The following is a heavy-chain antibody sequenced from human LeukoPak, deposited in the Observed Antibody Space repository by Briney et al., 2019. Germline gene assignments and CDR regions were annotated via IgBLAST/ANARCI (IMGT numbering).Heavy chain of an antibody. CDR1: GFTFSSYA. J-gene: IGHJ3*01. CDR2: ISGSGGST. Sequence: QPGGSLRLSCAASGFTFSSYAMSWVRQAPGKGLAWVSGISGSGGSTFYADSVQGRFTNSRDNSKNTLYLQMNSLRAEDTAVYYCANLYGDNSVNAFDFWGQGTMVTVSS. V-gene: IGHV3-23*01. CDR3: ANLYGDNSVNAFDF. D-gene: IGHD4-23*01.